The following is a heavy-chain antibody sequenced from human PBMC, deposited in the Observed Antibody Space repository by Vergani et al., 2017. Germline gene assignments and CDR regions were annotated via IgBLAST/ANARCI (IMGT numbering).Heavy chain of an antibody. CDR2: ISGNNDDV. CDR1: GFSFPGYA. J-gene: IGHJ3*01. CDR3: VRDVRVSRT. Sequence: EVQLLESGGGLVQPGGSLRLSCEASGFSFPGYAMRWVRQAPGKGLEWVSSISGNNDDVYYADSVKGRFTISRDNAKNSLYLDMSSLRAEDTAVYYCVRDVRVSRTWGRGTLVAVSS. V-gene: IGHV3-21*01.